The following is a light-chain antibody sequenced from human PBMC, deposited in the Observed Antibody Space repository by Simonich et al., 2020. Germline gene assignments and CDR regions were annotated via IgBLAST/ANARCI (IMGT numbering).Light chain of an antibody. V-gene: IGKV2D-29*02. CDR2: EVS. CDR1: QSLLHSDGKTY. Sequence: DIVMTQTPLSLSVTPGQPASISCNSSQSLLHSDGKTYLYWYLQKQGQYPQLLIYEVSNRCSGVPDRFSGSGSGTDFTLKISRVEAEDVGVYYCMQSIQLPLTFGGGTKVEIK. J-gene: IGKJ4*01. CDR3: MQSIQLPLT.